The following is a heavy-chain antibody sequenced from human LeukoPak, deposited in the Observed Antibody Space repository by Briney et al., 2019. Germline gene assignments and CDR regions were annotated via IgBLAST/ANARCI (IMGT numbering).Heavy chain of an antibody. V-gene: IGHV4-34*01. Sequence: SETLSLTCAVYSGSFSGYYWSWIRQPPGKGLEWIGEINHSGSTNYSPSLKSRVTISVDTSKNQFSLKLSSVTAADTAVYYCARFLTTSRWYFDLWGRGTLVTVSS. CDR3: ARFLTTSRWYFDL. CDR1: SGSFSGYY. J-gene: IGHJ2*01. CDR2: INHSGST. D-gene: IGHD1-1*01.